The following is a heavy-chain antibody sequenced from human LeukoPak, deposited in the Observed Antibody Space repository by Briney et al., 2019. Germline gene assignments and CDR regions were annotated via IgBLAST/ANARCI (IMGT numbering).Heavy chain of an antibody. CDR2: IKSRPNGGTT. Sequence: PGGSLRLSCAASGFTFSNAWMSWVRQAPGKGLEWVCRIKSRPNGGTTDYAAPVKDRFTISRDDSKATLYLEMNSLKTEDTAVYYCTTHLHGDLSPLWGQGTLVTVSS. V-gene: IGHV3-15*01. CDR3: TTHLHGDLSPL. J-gene: IGHJ4*02. D-gene: IGHD4-17*01. CDR1: GFTFSNAW.